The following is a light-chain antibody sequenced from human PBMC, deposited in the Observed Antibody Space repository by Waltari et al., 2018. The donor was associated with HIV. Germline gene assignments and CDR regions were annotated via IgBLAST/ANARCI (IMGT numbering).Light chain of an antibody. V-gene: IGKV3-11*01. Sequence: EIVLTQSPVTLSLSPGERATLSCRASQSISSSLAWYQQKPGQPPRLLIYDASNRATGIPARFSGSGSGTDFTLTISSLEPEDFAIYYCQQRSHWPPITFGQGTRLEIK. CDR1: QSISSS. CDR2: DAS. CDR3: QQRSHWPPIT. J-gene: IGKJ5*01.